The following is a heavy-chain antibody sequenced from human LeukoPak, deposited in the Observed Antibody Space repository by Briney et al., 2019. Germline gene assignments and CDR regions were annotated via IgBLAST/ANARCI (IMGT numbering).Heavy chain of an antibody. CDR1: GGSINNYY. Sequence: ASETLSLTCTVSGGSINNYYWTWIRQPPGMGLQWIGYIYYRGNTNYNPSLTSRVTISVDTSKNQFSLKLSSVTAADTAVYYCASLNYYDSSGYHRGDYWGQGTLVTVSS. CDR2: IYYRGNT. D-gene: IGHD3-22*01. V-gene: IGHV4-59*08. CDR3: ASLNYYDSSGYHRGDY. J-gene: IGHJ4*02.